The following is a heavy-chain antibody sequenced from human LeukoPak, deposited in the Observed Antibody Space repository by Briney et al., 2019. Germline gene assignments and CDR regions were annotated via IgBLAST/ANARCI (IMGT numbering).Heavy chain of an antibody. V-gene: IGHV4-34*01. D-gene: IGHD6-6*01. Sequence: SETLSLTCAVYGGSFSGYYWSWIRQPPGKGLEWIGYIYHSGSTYYNPSLKSRVTISVDRSKNQFSLKLSSVTAADTAVYYCARTSIAARRANAFDIWGQGTLVTVSS. J-gene: IGHJ3*02. CDR1: GGSFSGYY. CDR3: ARTSIAARRANAFDI. CDR2: IYHSGST.